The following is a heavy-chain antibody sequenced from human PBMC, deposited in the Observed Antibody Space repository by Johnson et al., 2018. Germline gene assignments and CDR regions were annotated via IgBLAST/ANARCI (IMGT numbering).Heavy chain of an antibody. J-gene: IGHJ6*03. V-gene: IGHV3-30*18. D-gene: IGHD3-10*01. CDR1: GFTFSSYG. Sequence: QVQLVESGGGVVQPGRSLRLSCAASGFTFSSYGMHWVRQAPGKGLEWVAVISYDGSNKYYADSGKGRFTISRDNPKNTLYLQMKSLRAEETAVYYCAKDYPLYGSGSYGTYYYYMDCWGKGTTVTVSS. CDR3: AKDYPLYGSGSYGTYYYYMDC. CDR2: ISYDGSNK.